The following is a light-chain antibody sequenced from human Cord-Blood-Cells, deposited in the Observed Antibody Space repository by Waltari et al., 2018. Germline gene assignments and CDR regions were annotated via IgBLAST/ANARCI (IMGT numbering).Light chain of an antibody. Sequence: EIVLTQSPGTLSLSPGERATLSCRARQSVSSSYLAWYQQKPGQAPRLLIYGASSRATGSPDRFSGSGSGADLTVTISRLEPEDFAVYYCQQYGSSPPTFGQGTKVEIK. CDR3: QQYGSSPPT. CDR2: GAS. CDR1: QSVSSSY. J-gene: IGKJ1*01. V-gene: IGKV3-20*01.